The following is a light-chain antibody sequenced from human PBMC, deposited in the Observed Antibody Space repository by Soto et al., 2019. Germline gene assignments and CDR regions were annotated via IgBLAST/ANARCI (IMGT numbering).Light chain of an antibody. Sequence: EIVLTQSPDTLSLSPGQRATLSCRASQSVRSDYFAWYQQKPGQAPRVIIFGVSTRATGVPDRFSGSGSGTDFTLTISRLEPEDFALYYCHQRNKFGQGTRLEIK. CDR1: QSVRSDY. CDR3: HQRNK. V-gene: IGKV3D-20*02. CDR2: GVS. J-gene: IGKJ5*01.